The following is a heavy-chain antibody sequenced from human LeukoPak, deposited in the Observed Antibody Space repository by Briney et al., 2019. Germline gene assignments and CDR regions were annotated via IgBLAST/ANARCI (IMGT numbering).Heavy chain of an antibody. V-gene: IGHV4-34*01. CDR1: GGSFSGYY. CDR2: INHSGST. Sequence: SETLSLTCAVYGGSFSGYYWSWIRQPPGKGLEWIGEINHSGSTNYNPSLKSRVTISVDTSKNQFSLKLSSVTAADTAVYYCASSYFPAGVYYFDYWGQGALVTVSS. J-gene: IGHJ4*02. CDR3: ASSYFPAGVYYFDY. D-gene: IGHD7-27*01.